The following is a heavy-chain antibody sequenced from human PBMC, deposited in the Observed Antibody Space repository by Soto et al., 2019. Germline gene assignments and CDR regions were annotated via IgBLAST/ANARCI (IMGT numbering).Heavy chain of an antibody. CDR3: AKEVAAAGGFDY. D-gene: IGHD6-13*01. V-gene: IGHV3-23*01. CDR2: ISGSGGST. CDR1: GFTFSSYG. J-gene: IGHJ4*02. Sequence: GGSLRLSCAASGFTFSSYGMSWVRQAPGKGLEWVSAISGSGGSTYYADSAKGRFTISRDNSKNTLYLQMNSLRAEDTAVYYCAKEVAAAGGFDYWGQGTLVTVSS.